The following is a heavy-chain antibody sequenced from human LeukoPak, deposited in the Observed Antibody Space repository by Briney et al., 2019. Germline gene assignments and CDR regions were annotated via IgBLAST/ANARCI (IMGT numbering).Heavy chain of an antibody. CDR1: GGSISSHY. D-gene: IGHD6-13*01. J-gene: IGHJ4*02. CDR3: ARDYSSSWYPRRRYFDY. V-gene: IGHV4-4*07. Sequence: PAETLTLTCTVSGGSISSHYWSWIRQSAGKGLEWIARIYTSGSTNYNPPLKSRVTMSVDTSKNQFSLKLSSVTAADTAVYYCARDYSSSWYPRRRYFDYWGQGTLVTVSS. CDR2: IYTSGST.